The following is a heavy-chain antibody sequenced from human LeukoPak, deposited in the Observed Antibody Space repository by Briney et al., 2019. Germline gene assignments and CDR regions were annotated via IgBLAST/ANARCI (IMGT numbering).Heavy chain of an antibody. D-gene: IGHD4-17*01. CDR3: ARAPTVTNHYYSWFDP. CDR1: GGSISSHY. Sequence: PSETLSLTCTVSGGSISSHYRSWIRQPPGKGLEWIGSMLYSGTAYYNPSLKSRVTISVDTSKNQFSLKLRSVTAADTAVYYCARAPTVTNHYYSWFDPWGQGTLVAVSS. CDR2: MLYSGTA. V-gene: IGHV4-59*11. J-gene: IGHJ5*02.